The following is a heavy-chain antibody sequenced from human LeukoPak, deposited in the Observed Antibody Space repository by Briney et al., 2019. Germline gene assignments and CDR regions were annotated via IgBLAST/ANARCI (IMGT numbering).Heavy chain of an antibody. J-gene: IGHJ4*02. CDR1: GGSFSGYY. Sequence: SETLSLTCAVYGGSFSGYYWSWIRQPPGKGLEWIGEINHSGSTNYNPSLKSRVTISVDTSKNQFSLKLTSVTAADTAVYFCARADVNYGSYSGFLDNWGQGSLVTVSS. CDR3: ARADVNYGSYSGFLDN. CDR2: INHSGST. D-gene: IGHD5-12*01. V-gene: IGHV4-34*01.